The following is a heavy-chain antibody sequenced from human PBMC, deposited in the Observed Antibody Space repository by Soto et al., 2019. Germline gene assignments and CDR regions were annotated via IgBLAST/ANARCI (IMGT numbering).Heavy chain of an antibody. CDR1: GGSFSGYY. Sequence: SETLSLTCAVYGGSFSGYYWTWIRQPPGTGLEWIGEINHSGSTNYNPSLRSRVTISVDTSKNQFSLKLTSVTAADTAVYYCARDKITGLFDYWGQGTLVTVS. J-gene: IGHJ4*02. CDR3: ARDKITGLFDY. CDR2: INHSGST. V-gene: IGHV4-34*01. D-gene: IGHD2-8*02.